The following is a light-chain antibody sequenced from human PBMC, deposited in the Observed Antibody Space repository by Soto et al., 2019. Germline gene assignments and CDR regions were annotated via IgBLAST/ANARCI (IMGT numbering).Light chain of an antibody. CDR1: SSDVGSSNL. J-gene: IGLJ1*01. CDR2: EGD. Sequence: SDLTQPAYVYRFPGEAIPISNSGTSSDVGSSNLVSWYQHHPGKAPKLIIFEGDRRPSGVSGRFSGSKSGNTASLTISGLQAEDEADYYCCSFARSSSFYAFGTVTKVTVL. CDR3: CSFARSSSFYA. V-gene: IGLV2-23*01.